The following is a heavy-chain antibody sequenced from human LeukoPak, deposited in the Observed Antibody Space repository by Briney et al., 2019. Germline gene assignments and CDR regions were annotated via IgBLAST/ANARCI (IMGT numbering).Heavy chain of an antibody. J-gene: IGHJ4*02. CDR1: GFTFSSYG. Sequence: GGSLRLFCAASGFTFSSYGMHWVRQAPGKGLEWVAFIRYDGSNKYYADSVKGRFTISRDNSKNTLYLQMNSLRAEDAAVYYCAKDRYSGSYSAFDYWGQGTLVTVSS. CDR2: IRYDGSNK. CDR3: AKDRYSGSYSAFDY. V-gene: IGHV3-30*02. D-gene: IGHD1-26*01.